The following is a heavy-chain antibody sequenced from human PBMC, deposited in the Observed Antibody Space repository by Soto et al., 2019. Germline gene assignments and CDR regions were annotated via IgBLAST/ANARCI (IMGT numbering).Heavy chain of an antibody. J-gene: IGHJ4*02. D-gene: IGHD2-8*01. CDR1: GFSFSNYA. CDR2: ISGSGSTT. CDR3: AKDRVVDGVYSFDY. Sequence: PGGSLRLSCAASGFSFSNYAMNWVRQAPGKGLEWVSFISGSGSTTYYTDSVKGRFTISRDKSMNTLYLQMNSLRVEDAAVYYCAKDRVVDGVYSFDYWGQGTLVTVS. V-gene: IGHV3-23*01.